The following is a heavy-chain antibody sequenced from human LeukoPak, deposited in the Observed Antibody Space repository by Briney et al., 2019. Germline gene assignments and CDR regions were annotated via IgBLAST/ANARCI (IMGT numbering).Heavy chain of an antibody. CDR2: ISSSSSYI. CDR3: ASGPYDILTGYYLNY. CDR1: GFTFSSYS. J-gene: IGHJ4*02. Sequence: GGSLRLSCAASGFTFSSYSMNWVRQAPGKGLEWVSSISSSSSYIYYADSVKGRFTISRDNAKNSLYLQMNSLRAEDTAVYYCASGPYDILTGYYLNYWGQGTLVTVSS. V-gene: IGHV3-21*01. D-gene: IGHD3-9*01.